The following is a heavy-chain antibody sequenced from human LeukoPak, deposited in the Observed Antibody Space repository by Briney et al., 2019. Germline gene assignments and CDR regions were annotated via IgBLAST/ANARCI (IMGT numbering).Heavy chain of an antibody. D-gene: IGHD3-10*01. V-gene: IGHV4-4*07. CDR1: GGSISSYY. Sequence: PSETLSLTCTVSGGSISSYYWSWIRQPAGKGLEWIGRIYTSGSTNYNPSLKSRVTISVDTSKNQFSLKLSSVTAADTAVYYCARVGITMVRGVKLYWFDPWGQGTLVTVSS. CDR2: IYTSGST. J-gene: IGHJ5*02. CDR3: ARVGITMVRGVKLYWFDP.